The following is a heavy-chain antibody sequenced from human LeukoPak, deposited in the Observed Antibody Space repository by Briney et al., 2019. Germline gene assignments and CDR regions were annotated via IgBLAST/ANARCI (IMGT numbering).Heavy chain of an antibody. D-gene: IGHD6-19*01. CDR2: ISYDGSNK. Sequence: AGGSLRLSCAASGFTFSSYAMHWVRQAPGKGLEWVAVISYDGSNKYYADSVKGRFTISRDNSKNTLYLQMNSLRAEDTAVYYCARDGGSGWYYYYYYMDVWGKGTTVTVSS. V-gene: IGHV3-30*04. CDR1: GFTFSSYA. CDR3: ARDGGSGWYYYYYYMDV. J-gene: IGHJ6*03.